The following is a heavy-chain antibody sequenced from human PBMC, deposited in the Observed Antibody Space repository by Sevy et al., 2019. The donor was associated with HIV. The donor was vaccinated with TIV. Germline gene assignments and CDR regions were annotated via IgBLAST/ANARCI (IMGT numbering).Heavy chain of an antibody. Sequence: GGSLRLSCAASGFSFRSYWMTWVRQAPGKGLEWVASIYQDGSEKYYMDSVKGRFTVSRDNTKNSLFLQMNSLRVEDTAVYYCAREVSYGDYMLSYYYGMDVWGQGTTVTVSS. CDR2: IYQDGSEK. J-gene: IGHJ6*02. D-gene: IGHD4-17*01. V-gene: IGHV3-7*01. CDR3: AREVSYGDYMLSYYYGMDV. CDR1: GFSFRSYW.